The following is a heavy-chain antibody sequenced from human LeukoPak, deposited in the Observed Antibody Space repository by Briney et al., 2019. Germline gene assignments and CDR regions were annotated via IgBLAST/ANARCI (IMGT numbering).Heavy chain of an antibody. D-gene: IGHD3-10*01. V-gene: IGHV1-8*01. Sequence: ASVKVSCKASGYTFTSYDINWVRQATGQGLEWMGWMNPNSGNTGYAQKFQGRVTMTRNTSISTAYMELSSLRSEDTAVYYCARGVHYYNWFDPWGQGTLVTVSS. CDR3: ARGVHYYNWFDP. CDR2: MNPNSGNT. CDR1: GYTFTSYD. J-gene: IGHJ5*02.